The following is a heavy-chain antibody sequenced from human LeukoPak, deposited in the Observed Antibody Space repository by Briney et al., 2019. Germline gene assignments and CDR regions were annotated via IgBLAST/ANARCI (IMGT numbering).Heavy chain of an antibody. CDR3: ASPSDYATDY. J-gene: IGHJ4*02. Sequence: TLSLTCTVSGGSISSGGYYWSWIRQHPGKGLEWIGYIDYSRNTYYNPSLRSRVTISIDTSKNQFSLKLSSVTAADTAVYYCASPSDYATDYWGQGTLVTVSS. V-gene: IGHV4-31*03. CDR1: GGSISSGGYY. CDR2: IDYSRNT. D-gene: IGHD4-17*01.